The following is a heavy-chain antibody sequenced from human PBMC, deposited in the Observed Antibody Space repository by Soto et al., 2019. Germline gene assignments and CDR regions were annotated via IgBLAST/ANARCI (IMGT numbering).Heavy chain of an antibody. CDR1: GASISSSSYY. CDR3: ARGSLWNYEFDRYYYYYMDV. CDR2: VNYSGST. Sequence: SETLSLTCTVSGASISSSSYYWGWIRQPPGKGLEWIGSVNYSGSTYYNPSLKSRVTVSVDTSKNQFSLKLSSVTAADTAVYYCARGSLWNYEFDRYYYYYMDVWGKGTTVTVSS. V-gene: IGHV4-39*07. D-gene: IGHD1-7*01. J-gene: IGHJ6*03.